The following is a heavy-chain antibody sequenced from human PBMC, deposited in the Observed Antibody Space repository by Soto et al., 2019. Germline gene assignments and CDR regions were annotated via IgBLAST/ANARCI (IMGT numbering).Heavy chain of an antibody. J-gene: IGHJ5*01. V-gene: IGHV4-59*08. D-gene: IGHD2-2*01. CDR1: GGSISSYY. CDR2: IYYGGTT. CDR3: ARLGKYYQSLDT. Sequence: SETLSLTCTVSGGSISSYYWSWIRQPPGKGLEWVGYIYYGGTTSYNPSLMSRVTISLETSKSQFSLRLTAVTAADTAVYYCARLGKYYQSLDTWGPGTLVTVSS.